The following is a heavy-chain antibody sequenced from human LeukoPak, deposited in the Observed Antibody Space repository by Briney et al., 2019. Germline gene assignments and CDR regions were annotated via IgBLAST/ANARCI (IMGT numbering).Heavy chain of an antibody. CDR3: ATSQTTSGRYGNAFDI. V-gene: IGHV3-7*01. D-gene: IGHD6-19*01. CDR1: GFTFSSYW. CDR2: IKQDGNEK. Sequence: PGGSLRLSCAASGFTFSSYWMSWVCQAPGKGLEWVANIKQDGNEKYYVDSVKGRFTISRDNAKNSLYLQMNSLRADDTADYYCATSQTTSGRYGNAFDIWGQGTVVIVSS. J-gene: IGHJ3*02.